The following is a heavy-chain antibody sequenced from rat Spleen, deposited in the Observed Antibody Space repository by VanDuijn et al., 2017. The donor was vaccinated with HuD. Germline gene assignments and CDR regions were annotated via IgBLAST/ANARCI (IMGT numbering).Heavy chain of an antibody. CDR2: ISPSGGST. J-gene: IGHJ3*01. D-gene: IGHD1-11*01. CDR1: GFTFSNYG. CDR3: ATGGYGGCPLAY. V-gene: IGHV5-19*01. Sequence: EVQLVESGGGLVQPGRSLKLSCAASGFTFSNYGMHWIRQAPTKGLEWVASISPSGGSTYYRDSVKGRFTISRDNAKSTLYLQMDSLRSEDTATYYCATGGYGGCPLAYWGQGTLVTVSS.